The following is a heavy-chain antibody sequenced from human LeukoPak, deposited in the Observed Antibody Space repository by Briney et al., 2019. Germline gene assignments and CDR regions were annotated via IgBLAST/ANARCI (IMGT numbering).Heavy chain of an antibody. Sequence: PSETLSLTCTVSGGSISSSSYYWGWIRQPPVKGLEWIGTIYHSGSTYYNPSLKSRVTISVDTSKNQFSLKLSSVTAADTAVYYCARTRVAPYSSGYYRAFDYWGQGTLVTVSS. V-gene: IGHV4-39*07. CDR3: ARTRVAPYSSGYYRAFDY. D-gene: IGHD3-22*01. J-gene: IGHJ4*02. CDR2: IYHSGST. CDR1: GGSISSSSYY.